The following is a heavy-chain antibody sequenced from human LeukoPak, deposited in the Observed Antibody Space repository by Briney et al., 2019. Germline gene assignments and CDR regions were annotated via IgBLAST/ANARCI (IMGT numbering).Heavy chain of an antibody. V-gene: IGHV3-23*01. CDR3: AKDGLVVIGY. D-gene: IGHD3-22*01. J-gene: IGHJ4*02. CDR1: GFTFSSYA. CDR2: ISGSGGTT. Sequence: GGSLRPSCAAAGFTFSSYAMSWGRQPPGKGLEWVSAISGSGGTTYYADSVKGRFTISRDNSKNTLYLQMKNLRAEDRAVYYCAKDGLVVIGYWGQGTLVTVSS.